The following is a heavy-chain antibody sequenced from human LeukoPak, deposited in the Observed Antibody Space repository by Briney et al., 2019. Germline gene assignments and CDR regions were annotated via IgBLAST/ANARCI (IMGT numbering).Heavy chain of an antibody. Sequence: PGGSLRLSCAASGFPFNTYAMSWVRQAPGKGLEYISVIRPTGTNTYYASSVKGRFTISRGDSRTTVYLQMSSLRAEDTAIYYCAKLAFYETSAPLRDISFWGRGTLVTVSS. D-gene: IGHD3-3*02. CDR1: GFPFNTYA. V-gene: IGHV3-23*01. CDR2: IRPTGTNT. CDR3: AKLAFYETSAPLRDISF. J-gene: IGHJ4*02.